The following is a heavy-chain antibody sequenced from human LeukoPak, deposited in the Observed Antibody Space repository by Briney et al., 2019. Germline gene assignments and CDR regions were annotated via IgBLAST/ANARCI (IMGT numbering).Heavy chain of an antibody. CDR3: VRDSPVDTSMVTDYFVMDV. Sequence: ASVKVSCKASGYTFTSYGISWVRQAPGQGLEWMGWISAYSGDTNHAQIFQGRVTLTTDTSTYTARMELRSLRSDDTAVYYCVRDSPVDTSMVTDYFVMDVWGQGTTVTVSS. J-gene: IGHJ6*02. CDR2: ISAYSGDT. V-gene: IGHV1-18*01. CDR1: GYTFTSYG. D-gene: IGHD5-18*01.